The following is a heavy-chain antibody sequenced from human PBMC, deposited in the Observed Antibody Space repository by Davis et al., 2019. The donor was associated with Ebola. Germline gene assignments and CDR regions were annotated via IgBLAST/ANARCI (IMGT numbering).Heavy chain of an antibody. Sequence: GESLKISCAASGFTFSDYYMSWIRQAPGKGLEWVSYITSSGSTIYYADSVKGRFTISRDTAKNSLYLQMNSLRAEDTAVYYCARDLLTGTTWDYWGQGTLVTVSS. CDR3: ARDLLTGTTWDY. CDR2: ITSSGSTI. J-gene: IGHJ4*02. CDR1: GFTFSDYY. D-gene: IGHD1-20*01. V-gene: IGHV3-11*01.